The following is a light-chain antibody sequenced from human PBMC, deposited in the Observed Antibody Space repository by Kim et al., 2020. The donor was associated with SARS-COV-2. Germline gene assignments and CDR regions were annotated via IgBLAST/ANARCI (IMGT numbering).Light chain of an antibody. Sequence: QSALTQPASVSGSPGQWFTFSCTGSNSDIGGYNYVSWYQQHPVKAPKLIIYDVTKRPSGVSDRFSGSKSGNTASLIISGLQADDEADYYCSSYTSSKTWVFGGGTKLTVL. V-gene: IGLV2-14*03. J-gene: IGLJ3*02. CDR3: SSYTSSKTWV. CDR1: NSDIGGYNY. CDR2: DVT.